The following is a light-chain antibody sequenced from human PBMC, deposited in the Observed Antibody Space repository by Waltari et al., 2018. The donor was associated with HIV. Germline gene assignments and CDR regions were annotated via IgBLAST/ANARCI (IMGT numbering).Light chain of an antibody. Sequence: QSGLTQPPSASGTPGQRVTISCSGSSSNLGSNYVSWYQQLPGAAPKLLMYRNNQRPSGVPDRFSGSKSGTSASLAISGLRSEDEADYYCAGWDDSLSGVVFGGGTKLTVL. CDR1: SSNLGSNY. CDR2: RNN. J-gene: IGLJ3*02. CDR3: AGWDDSLSGVV. V-gene: IGLV1-47*01.